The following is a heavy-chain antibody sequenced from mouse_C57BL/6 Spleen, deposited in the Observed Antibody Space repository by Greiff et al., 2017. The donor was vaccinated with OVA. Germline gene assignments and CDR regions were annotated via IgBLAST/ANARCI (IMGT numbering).Heavy chain of an antibody. J-gene: IGHJ2*01. V-gene: IGHV1-64*01. CDR2: IHPNSGST. Sequence: QVQLQQPGAELVKPGASVKLSCKASGYTFTSYWMHWVKQRPGQGLEWIGMIHPNSGSTNYNEKFTSKATLTVDKSSSTAYMQLSSLTSEDSAVYYCSREITTVRGYWGQGTTLTVSS. CDR3: SREITTVRGY. CDR1: GYTFTSYW. D-gene: IGHD1-1*01.